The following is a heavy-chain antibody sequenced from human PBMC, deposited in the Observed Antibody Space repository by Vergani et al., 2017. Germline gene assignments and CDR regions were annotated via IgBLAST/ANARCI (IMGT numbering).Heavy chain of an antibody. V-gene: IGHV3-30-3*01. D-gene: IGHD3-22*01. CDR3: ARGPRVSYYDSSGYP. CDR2: ISYDGSNK. Sequence: QVQLVESGGGVVQPGRSLRLSCAASGFTFSSYAMHWVRQAPGKGLEWVAVISYDGSNKYYADSVKGRFTISRDNSKNTLYLQMNSLSAEDTAVYYCARGPRVSYYDSSGYPWGQGTLVIVSA. CDR1: GFTFSSYA. J-gene: IGHJ5*02.